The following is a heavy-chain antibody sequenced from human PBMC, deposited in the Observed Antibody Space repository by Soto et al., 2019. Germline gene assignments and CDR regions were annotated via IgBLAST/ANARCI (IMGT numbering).Heavy chain of an antibody. CDR1: GYTFTSYA. CDR2: INAGNGNT. V-gene: IGHV1-3*01. Sequence: VASVKVSCKASGYTFTSYAMHWVRQAPGQRLEWMGWINAGNGNTKYSQKFQGRVTITRDTSASTAYMELSSLRSEDTAVYYCARRAPSVGSSWSKSYYYYGMDVWGQGTTVTVSS. J-gene: IGHJ6*02. CDR3: ARRAPSVGSSWSKSYYYYGMDV. D-gene: IGHD6-13*01.